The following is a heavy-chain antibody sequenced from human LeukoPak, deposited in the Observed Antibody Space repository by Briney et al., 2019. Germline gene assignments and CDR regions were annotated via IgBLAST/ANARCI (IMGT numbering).Heavy chain of an antibody. Sequence: GGSLRLSCAASEFIFSDYAMGWVRQAPGKGLEWVSSIDKTTYPTFYADSVKGRFTISRDNSKNTLYLQMNSLRTEDTAVYFCAKFEGATIPGWFNDYWGQGILVTVSS. CDR3: AKFEGATIPGWFNDY. D-gene: IGHD6-19*01. J-gene: IGHJ4*02. CDR2: IDKTTYPT. CDR1: EFIFSDYA. V-gene: IGHV3-23*05.